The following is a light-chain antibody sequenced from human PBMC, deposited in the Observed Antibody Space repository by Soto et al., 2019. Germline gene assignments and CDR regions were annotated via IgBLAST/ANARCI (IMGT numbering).Light chain of an antibody. CDR2: AAS. CDR1: QGISSY. CDR3: QQLNSYPLT. J-gene: IGKJ3*01. Sequence: DIQLTQSPSFLSASVGDRVTITCRASQGISSYLAWYQQKPGKAPKLLIYAASTLQSGVPSRFSGSGSGTEFTLTISCLQPEDFATFFCQQLNSYPLTFGPGTKVDIK. V-gene: IGKV1-9*01.